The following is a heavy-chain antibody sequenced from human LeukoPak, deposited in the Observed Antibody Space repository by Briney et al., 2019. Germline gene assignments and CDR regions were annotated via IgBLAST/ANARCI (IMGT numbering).Heavy chain of an antibody. CDR1: GFSLSSYA. Sequence: AGGSLRLSCAASGFSLSSYAMNWVRQAPGKGAECVAVICISGDSTEYADSVKRRLTISRDSSKNTLYLLMNSLRAEDPGVYCCAKSTRRGGSYNWFDPWGQGTLVIVSS. J-gene: IGHJ5*02. CDR3: AKSTRRGGSYNWFDP. CDR2: ICISGDST. V-gene: IGHV3-23*05. D-gene: IGHD1-26*01.